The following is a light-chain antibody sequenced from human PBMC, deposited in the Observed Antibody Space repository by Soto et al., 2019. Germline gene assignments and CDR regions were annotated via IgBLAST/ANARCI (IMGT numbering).Light chain of an antibody. CDR1: RSNIGTNT. CDR2: VDN. CDR3: AVWDDNLKAPV. Sequence: QSVLTQPPSASGTPGPRVTISCSGSRSNIGTNTVNWYQQLPGRAPKLLIYVDNQRPSGVPDRFSGSKSGTSASLAISGLQSEDESTYYCAVWDDNLKAPVFGGRTKLTVL. V-gene: IGLV1-44*01. J-gene: IGLJ2*01.